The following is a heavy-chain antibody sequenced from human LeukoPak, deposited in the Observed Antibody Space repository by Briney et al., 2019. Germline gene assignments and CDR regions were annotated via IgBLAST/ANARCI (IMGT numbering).Heavy chain of an antibody. CDR3: AIGWLQLHDSGVGAFDI. CDR1: GYTFTIYD. D-gene: IGHD5-18*01. Sequence: ASVRVSCTASGYTFTIYDINWVRQATGQGLEWMGWMNPNSGNTGYAQKFQGRVTMTRNTSISTAYMELSSLRSEDTAVYYCAIGWLQLHDSGVGAFDIWGQGTMVTVSS. CDR2: MNPNSGNT. V-gene: IGHV1-8*01. J-gene: IGHJ3*02.